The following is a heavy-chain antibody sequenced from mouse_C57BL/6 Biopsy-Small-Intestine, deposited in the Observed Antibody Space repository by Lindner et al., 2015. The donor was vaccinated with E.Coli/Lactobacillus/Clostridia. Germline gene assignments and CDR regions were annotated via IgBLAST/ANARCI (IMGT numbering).Heavy chain of an antibody. J-gene: IGHJ3*01. CDR1: GFNIKDDY. V-gene: IGHV14-4*01. CDR2: IDPENGDT. D-gene: IGHD1-1*01. CDR3: TPPGSSPWFAY. Sequence: VQLQESGAELVRPGASVKLSCTASGFNIKDDYMHWVKQRPEQGLEWIGWIDPENGDTEYASKFQGKATITADTSSNTAYLQLSSLTSEDTAVYYCTPPGSSPWFAYWGQGTLVTVSA.